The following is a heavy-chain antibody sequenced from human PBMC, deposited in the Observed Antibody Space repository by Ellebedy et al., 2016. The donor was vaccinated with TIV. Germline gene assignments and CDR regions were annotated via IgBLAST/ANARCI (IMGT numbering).Heavy chain of an antibody. V-gene: IGHV3-66*01. Sequence: GGSLRLSCAASELTVTSNFMSWVRQAPGKGLAWVSTIAIDSTTYYANSVKGRFTISRDNSKNTLDIQMHSLRAEDTAVYYCARETYNDVDLKLWGIFDIWGQGTMVTVSS. CDR3: ARETYNDVDLKLWGIFDI. CDR1: ELTVTSNF. D-gene: IGHD3-10*01. CDR2: IAIDSTT. J-gene: IGHJ3*02.